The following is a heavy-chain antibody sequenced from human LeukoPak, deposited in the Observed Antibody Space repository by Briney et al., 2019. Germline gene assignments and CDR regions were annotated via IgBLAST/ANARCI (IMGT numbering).Heavy chain of an antibody. Sequence: PGVSVTLSCAASGFKFSDHYIDWLRQAPGKGLEGGGRSRSRARSYTTEYAACVAVSFTISIDVSEISMNMQMNSLRTEDSVGDYCCRIAVNANNGMDVWGQGTTVTVSS. CDR2: SRSRARSYTT. CDR3: CRIAVNANNGMDV. J-gene: IGHJ6*02. V-gene: IGHV3-72*01. CDR1: GFKFSDHY. D-gene: IGHD1/OR15-1a*01.